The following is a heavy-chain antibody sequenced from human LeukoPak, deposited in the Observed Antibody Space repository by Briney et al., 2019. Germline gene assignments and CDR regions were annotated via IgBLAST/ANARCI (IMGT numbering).Heavy chain of an antibody. CDR1: GFTFSNYG. V-gene: IGHV3-33*08. CDR2: IWYDGSNK. J-gene: IGHJ4*02. D-gene: IGHD6-19*01. CDR3: ARDRYSSGNYFDF. Sequence: PGGSLRLSCSASGFTFSNYGMHWVRQAPGKGLEWVAVIWYDGSNKYYADSVKGRFTISRDNSKNTLYLQMNSLRAEDTAVYCCARDRYSSGNYFDFWGQGTLVTVSS.